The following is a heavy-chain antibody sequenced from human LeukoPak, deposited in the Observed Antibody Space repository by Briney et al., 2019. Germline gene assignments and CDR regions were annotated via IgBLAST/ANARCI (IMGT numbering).Heavy chain of an antibody. CDR3: ARGGTSGWRTPNDDY. CDR1: GYTFTGYY. V-gene: IGHV1-2*02. Sequence: GASVKVSCKASGYTFTGYYMHWVRQAPGQGLEWMGWINPNSGGTNYAQKFQGRVTMTRDTSISTAYMELSRLRSDDTAVYYCARGGTSGWRTPNDDYWGQGTLVTVSS. J-gene: IGHJ4*02. CDR2: INPNSGGT. D-gene: IGHD6-19*01.